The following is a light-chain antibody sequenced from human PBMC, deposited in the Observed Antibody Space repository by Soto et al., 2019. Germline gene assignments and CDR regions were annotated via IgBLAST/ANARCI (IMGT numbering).Light chain of an antibody. V-gene: IGKV1-39*01. CDR3: QQYYTNSWS. J-gene: IGKJ1*01. Sequence: DVQMTQSPSSLSASVGDRVTITCRASQNIASFLNWYQQRPGTAPKLLIYAASNLESGVPSRFSGRGSATDFTLSISSLQPEDFATYFCQQYYTNSWSFGQGTKVEIK. CDR2: AAS. CDR1: QNIASF.